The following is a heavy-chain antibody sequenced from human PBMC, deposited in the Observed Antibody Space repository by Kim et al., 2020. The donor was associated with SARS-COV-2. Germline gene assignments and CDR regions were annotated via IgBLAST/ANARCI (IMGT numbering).Heavy chain of an antibody. J-gene: IGHJ6*02. CDR2: IYYSGST. CDR3: AREGVTGTTSKDV. V-gene: IGHV4-39*07. D-gene: IGHD1-7*01. Sequence: SETLSLTCTVSGGSISSSSYYWGWIRQPPGKGLEWIGSIYYSGSTYYNPSLKSRVTISVDTSKNQFSLKLSSVTAADTAVYYCAREGVTGTTSKDVWGQGTTVTVSS. CDR1: GGSISSSSYY.